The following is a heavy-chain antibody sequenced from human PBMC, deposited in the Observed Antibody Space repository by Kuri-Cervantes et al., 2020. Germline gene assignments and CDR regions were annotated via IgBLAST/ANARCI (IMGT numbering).Heavy chain of an antibody. Sequence: LSLTCAASGFVFNNAWMTWVRQAPGKGLEWVGHIKSKRNGGTTDYAAPVRGRFAISGDDSNNNVYLQMNSLKTEDTALYYCVGADYWGQGTLVTVSS. CDR3: VGADY. V-gene: IGHV3-15*01. CDR2: IKSKRNGGTT. J-gene: IGHJ4*02. CDR1: GFVFNNAW.